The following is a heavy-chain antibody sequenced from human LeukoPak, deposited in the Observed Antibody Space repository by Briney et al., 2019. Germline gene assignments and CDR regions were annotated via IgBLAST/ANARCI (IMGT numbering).Heavy chain of an antibody. CDR2: INTSGGRT. D-gene: IGHD2-21*02. Sequence: GGSLRLSCGASGFTFKNYGMNWVRQAPGKGLEWVSTINTSGGRTYYADSVKGRFTISRDNSKNTLYLQMNSLRAEDTAVYYCTRREDCGGDCPYYFDYWGQGTLVTVSS. V-gene: IGHV3-23*01. CDR1: GFTFKNYG. CDR3: TRREDCGGDCPYYFDY. J-gene: IGHJ4*02.